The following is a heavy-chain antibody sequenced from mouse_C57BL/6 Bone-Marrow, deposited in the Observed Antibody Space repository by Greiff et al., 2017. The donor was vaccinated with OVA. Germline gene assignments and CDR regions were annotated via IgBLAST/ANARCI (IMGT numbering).Heavy chain of an antibody. Sequence: QVQLQQPGAELVKPGASVKMSCKASGYTFTSYWITWVKQRPGQGLEWIGDIYPGSGSTNYNEKFKSKATLTVDTSSSTAYMQLSSLTSEDSAVYYCARVVYYGSTNYWYFDVWGTGTTVTVSS. V-gene: IGHV1-55*01. CDR3: ARVVYYGSTNYWYFDV. CDR2: IYPGSGST. CDR1: GYTFTSYW. J-gene: IGHJ1*03. D-gene: IGHD1-1*01.